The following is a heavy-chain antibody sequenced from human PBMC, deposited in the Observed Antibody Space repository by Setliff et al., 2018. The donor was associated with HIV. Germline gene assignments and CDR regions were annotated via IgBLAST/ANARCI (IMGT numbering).Heavy chain of an antibody. CDR3: ARTRGYSLYYFDY. Sequence: SETLSLTCTVSGGSISSSSHYWGWIRQPPGKGLEWIGSIYYSGSTYYNPSLKSRVTISIDTSKNQFSLKLNSVTAADTAVYYCARTRGYSLYYFDYWGQGTLVTVSS. CDR2: IYYSGST. V-gene: IGHV4-39*07. J-gene: IGHJ4*02. D-gene: IGHD5-18*01. CDR1: GGSISSSSHY.